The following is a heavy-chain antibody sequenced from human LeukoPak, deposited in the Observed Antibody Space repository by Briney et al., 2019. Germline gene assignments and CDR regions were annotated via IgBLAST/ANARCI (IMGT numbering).Heavy chain of an antibody. D-gene: IGHD4-17*01. V-gene: IGHV3-30-3*01. Sequence: GRSLRLSCAASGFTFSSYAMHWVRQAPGKGLEWVAVISYDGSNKYYADSVKGRFTISRDNSKNTLYLQMNSLRAGDTAVYYCARGGFVMTTADFDYWGQGTLVTVSS. CDR3: ARGGFVMTTADFDY. CDR2: ISYDGSNK. CDR1: GFTFSSYA. J-gene: IGHJ4*02.